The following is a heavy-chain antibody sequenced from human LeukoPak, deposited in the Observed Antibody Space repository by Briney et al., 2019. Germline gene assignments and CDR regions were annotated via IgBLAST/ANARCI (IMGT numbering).Heavy chain of an antibody. CDR3: ARDNSVRDEAWWFNP. D-gene: IGHD5-24*01. CDR1: GFTFSSYA. CDR2: ISYDGSNK. V-gene: IGHV3-30*03. Sequence: GGSLRLSCAASGFTFSSYAMHWVRQAPGKGLEWVALISYDGSNKYYADSVKGRFTISRDNSKNTPYLQMNSLRSEDTAVYYCARDNSVRDEAWWFNPWGQGTLVTVSS. J-gene: IGHJ5*02.